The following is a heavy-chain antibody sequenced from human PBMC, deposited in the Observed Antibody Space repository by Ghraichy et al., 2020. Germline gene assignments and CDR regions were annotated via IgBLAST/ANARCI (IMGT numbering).Heavy chain of an antibody. V-gene: IGHV4-39*01. Sequence: LSLTCTVSGGSISSSSYYWGWIRQPPGKGLEWIGSIYYSGSTYYNPSLKSRVTISVDTSKNQFSLKLSSVTAADTAVYYCARLYYDSSGYSYAFDIWGQGTMVTVSS. CDR3: ARLYYDSSGYSYAFDI. D-gene: IGHD3-22*01. CDR1: GGSISSSSYY. CDR2: IYYSGST. J-gene: IGHJ3*02.